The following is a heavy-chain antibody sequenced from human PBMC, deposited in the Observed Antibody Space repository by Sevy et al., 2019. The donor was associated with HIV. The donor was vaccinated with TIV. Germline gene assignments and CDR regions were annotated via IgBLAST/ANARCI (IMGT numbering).Heavy chain of an antibody. V-gene: IGHV1-2*02. CDR3: ARDYDRAPLPRDY. CDR1: GYTFTGYY. Sequence: ASVKVSCKASGYTFTGYYMHWVRQAPGQGLEWMGWINPNSGGTNYAQKFQGRVTMTRDTSISTAYMELSRLRSDDTAVYYCARDYDRAPLPRDYRGQGTLVTVSS. J-gene: IGHJ4*02. D-gene: IGHD3-22*01. CDR2: INPNSGGT.